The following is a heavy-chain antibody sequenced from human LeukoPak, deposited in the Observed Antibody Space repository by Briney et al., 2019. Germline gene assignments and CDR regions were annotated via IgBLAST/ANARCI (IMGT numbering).Heavy chain of an antibody. CDR3: ASSSGYLYFDY. V-gene: IGHV4-4*07. CDR1: GGRYY. CDR2: IYTSGST. Sequence: SETLSLTCTVSGGRYYWSWIRQPAGKGLEWIGRIYTSGSTNYNPSLKSRVTMSVDTSKSQFSLKLSSVTAADTAAYYCASSSGYLYFDYWGQGTLVTVFS. J-gene: IGHJ4*02. D-gene: IGHD3-22*01.